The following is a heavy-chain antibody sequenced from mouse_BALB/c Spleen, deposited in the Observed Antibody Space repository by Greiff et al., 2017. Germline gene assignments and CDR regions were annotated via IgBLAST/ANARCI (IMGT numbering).Heavy chain of an antibody. CDR1: GFTFSSYA. Sequence: EVKLVESGGGLVKPGGSLKLSCAASGFTFSSYAMSWVRQSPEKRLEWVAEISSGGSYTYYPDTVTGRFTISRDNAKNTLYLEMSSLRSEDTAMYYCAISTMITTFAYWGQGTLVTVSA. CDR2: ISSGGSYT. J-gene: IGHJ3*01. V-gene: IGHV5-9-4*01. CDR3: AISTMITTFAY. D-gene: IGHD2-4*01.